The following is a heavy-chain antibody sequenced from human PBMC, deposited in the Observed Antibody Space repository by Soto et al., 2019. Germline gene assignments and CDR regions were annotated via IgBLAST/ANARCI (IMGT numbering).Heavy chain of an antibody. CDR2: ISGSGGST. D-gene: IGHD3-22*01. CDR1: GFTFSSYA. Sequence: GGSLRLSCGASGFTFSSYAMSWVRQAPGKGLEWVSAISGSGGSTYYADSVKGRFTISRDNSKNTLYLQMNSLRAEDTAVYYCAKDPTYYYDSSDYWGQGTLVTVSS. V-gene: IGHV3-23*01. CDR3: AKDPTYYYDSSDY. J-gene: IGHJ4*02.